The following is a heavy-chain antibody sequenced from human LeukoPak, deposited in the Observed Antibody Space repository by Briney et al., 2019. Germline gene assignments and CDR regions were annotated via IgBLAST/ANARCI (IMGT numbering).Heavy chain of an antibody. CDR1: GFTFSSYA. CDR2: ISGSGGST. D-gene: IGHD3-9*01. Sequence: GGSLRLSCAASGFTFSSYAMSWVRQAPGKGLEWVSAISGSGGSTYYADSVKGRFTISRDNSKNTLYLQMNSLRAEDTAVYYCANLKYDILPGYPYWFGYWGQGTLVTVSS. J-gene: IGHJ4*02. CDR3: ANLKYDILPGYPYWFGY. V-gene: IGHV3-23*01.